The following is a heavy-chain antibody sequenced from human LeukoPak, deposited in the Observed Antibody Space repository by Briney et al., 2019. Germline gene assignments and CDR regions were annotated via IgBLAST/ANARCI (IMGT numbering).Heavy chain of an antibody. CDR3: AGDQTRPPQGKY. CDR2: IYNDGST. CDR1: GFTVSSTY. V-gene: IGHV3-53*01. J-gene: IGHJ4*02. Sequence: GGSLRLSCAASGFTVSSTYMSWVRQAPGKGLEWVSVIYNDGSTYYADSVKGRFTISRDNFKNTLDLQMNSLRAEDTAVYYCAGDQTRPPQGKYWGQGTLVTVSS.